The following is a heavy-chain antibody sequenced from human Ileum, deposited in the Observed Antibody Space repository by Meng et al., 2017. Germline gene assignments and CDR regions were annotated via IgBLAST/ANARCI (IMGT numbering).Heavy chain of an antibody. CDR3: ARGGPWFDP. Sequence: VHLPQWCAGLLKPSQTRSLTCAVYGGSFSGYDWSGIRQPPGKGLEWIGEINHSGSTNYNPSLKSRVTISVDTSKNQFSLKLSSVTAADTAVYYCARGGPWFDPWGQGTLVTVSS. CDR2: INHSGST. J-gene: IGHJ5*02. V-gene: IGHV4-34*01. CDR1: GGSFSGYD.